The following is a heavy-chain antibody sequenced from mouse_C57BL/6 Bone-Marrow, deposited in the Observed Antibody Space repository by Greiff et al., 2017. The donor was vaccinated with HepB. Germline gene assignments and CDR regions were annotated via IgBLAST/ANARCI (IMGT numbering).Heavy chain of an antibody. CDR2: ISGGGGNT. CDR1: GFTFSSYT. D-gene: IGHD1-1*01. CDR3: VRPPIYYYGRAWFAY. J-gene: IGHJ3*01. V-gene: IGHV5-9*01. Sequence: EVKVVESGGGLVKPGGSLKLSCAASGFTFSSYTMSWVRQTPEKRLEWVATISGGGGNTYYPDSVKGRFTISRDNAKNTLYLQMSSLRSEDTALYYCVRPPIYYYGRAWFAYWGQGTLVTVSA.